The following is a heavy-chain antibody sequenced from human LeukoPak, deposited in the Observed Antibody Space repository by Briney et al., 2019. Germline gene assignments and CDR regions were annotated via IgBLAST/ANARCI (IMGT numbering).Heavy chain of an antibody. CDR2: IDPEDGET. Sequence: ASVKVSCKVSGYTSTDYYVHWVQQAPGKGLEWMGLIDPEDGETIYAEEFQGRVSITADTSTDTAYMELSSLRFDDTAVCYCATGHITGGTGFDYWGQGTLVTVSS. CDR1: GYTSTDYY. D-gene: IGHD1-20*01. V-gene: IGHV1-69-2*01. CDR3: ATGHITGGTGFDY. J-gene: IGHJ4*02.